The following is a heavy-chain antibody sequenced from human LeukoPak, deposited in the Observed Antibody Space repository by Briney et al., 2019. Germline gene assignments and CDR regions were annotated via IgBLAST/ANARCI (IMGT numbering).Heavy chain of an antibody. Sequence: GGSLRLSCAASGFTFSDYYMSWIRQAPGKGLEWVSYISSSGSTIYYADSVKGRFTISRDNAKNSLYLQMNSLRAEDTAVYYCARVRGYSSSWYPREGFDYWGQGTLVTVSS. CDR1: GFTFSDYY. V-gene: IGHV3-11*04. CDR2: ISSSGSTI. J-gene: IGHJ4*02. D-gene: IGHD6-13*01. CDR3: ARVRGYSSSWYPREGFDY.